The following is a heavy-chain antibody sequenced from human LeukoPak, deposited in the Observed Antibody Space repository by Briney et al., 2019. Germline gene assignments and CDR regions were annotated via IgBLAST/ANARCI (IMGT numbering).Heavy chain of an antibody. Sequence: GGSLRLSCAASGFTFSSYWMSWVRQAPGKGLEWVANIKQDGSEKYYVDSVKGRFTISRDNAKNSLYLQMNSLRAEDTAVYYCARGATGHYDYVWGSYRYYYFDYWGQGTLVTVSS. CDR3: ARGATGHYDYVWGSYRYYYFDY. D-gene: IGHD3-16*02. J-gene: IGHJ4*02. V-gene: IGHV3-7*01. CDR1: GFTFSSYW. CDR2: IKQDGSEK.